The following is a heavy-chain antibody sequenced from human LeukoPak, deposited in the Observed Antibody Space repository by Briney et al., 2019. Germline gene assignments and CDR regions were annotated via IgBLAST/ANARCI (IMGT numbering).Heavy chain of an antibody. V-gene: IGHV3-23*01. CDR2: ISGSGGST. CDR3: AKDFGGYVMNWFDP. CDR1: GFTFSSYA. Sequence: GGTLRLSCAASGFTFSSYAMSWVRQAPGKGREGVSAISGSGGSTYYAYSVKGRFTISRDNSKNTLYLQMNSLRAEDTAVYYCAKDFGGYVMNWFDPWGQGTLVTVSS. J-gene: IGHJ5*02. D-gene: IGHD5-12*01.